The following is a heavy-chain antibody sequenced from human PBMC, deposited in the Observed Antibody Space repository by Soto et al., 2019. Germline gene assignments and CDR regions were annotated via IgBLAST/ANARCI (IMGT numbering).Heavy chain of an antibody. CDR2: FDPEDGET. CDR3: ATDGYYYDSSGYSPPYYYGMDV. D-gene: IGHD3-22*01. V-gene: IGHV1-24*01. J-gene: IGHJ6*02. CDR1: GYTLPELS. Sequence: QVQLVQSGAEVKKPGASVKVSCKVSGYTLPELSMHWVRQAPGKGLEWMGGFDPEDGETIYAQKFQGRVTMNEDTSTDTAYMELSSLRSEETAVYYCATDGYYYDSSGYSPPYYYGMDVWGQGTTVTVSS.